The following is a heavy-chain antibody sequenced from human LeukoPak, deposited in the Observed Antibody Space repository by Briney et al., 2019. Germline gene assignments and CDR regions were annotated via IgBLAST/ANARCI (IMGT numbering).Heavy chain of an antibody. Sequence: EASVKVSCKASGYTFTSYYMHWVRQAPGQGLEWMGLINPTGGSTGYAQKFQGRVTMTRDMSTSTDYMELSSLRSEDTAIYYCARLRAGTTYFDYWGQGTLVTVSS. J-gene: IGHJ4*02. CDR2: INPTGGST. V-gene: IGHV1-46*01. CDR1: GYTFTSYY. D-gene: IGHD6-13*01. CDR3: ARLRAGTTYFDY.